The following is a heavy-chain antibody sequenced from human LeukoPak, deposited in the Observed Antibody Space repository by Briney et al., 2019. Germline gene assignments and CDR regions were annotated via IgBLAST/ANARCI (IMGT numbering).Heavy chain of an antibody. CDR3: ARQSGYSGYDSGWDYYYYMDV. CDR1: EYSFTNYW. CDR2: IYPGDSDT. Sequence: GESLKISCKGSEYSFTNYWITWVRQMPGKGLEWMGVIYPGDSDTRYSSSFQGQVTVSVDKSISTAYLQWSSLKASDTAMYYCARQSGYSGYDSGWDYYYYMDVWGKGTTVTISS. J-gene: IGHJ6*03. V-gene: IGHV5-51*01. D-gene: IGHD5-12*01.